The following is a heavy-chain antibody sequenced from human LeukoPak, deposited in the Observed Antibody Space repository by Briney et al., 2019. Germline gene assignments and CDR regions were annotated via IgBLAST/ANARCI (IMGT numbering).Heavy chain of an antibody. CDR3: ARDADSSSSITYYYYYMDV. D-gene: IGHD6-6*01. V-gene: IGHV6-1*01. CDR1: GDSVSSNSAA. Sequence: SQTLSLTCAISGDSVSSNSAAWSWIRQSPSRGLEWLGRTYYRSKWYNDYAVSVKSRITINPDTSKNQFSLQLNSVTPEDTAVYYCARDADSSSSITYYYYYMDVWGKGTTVTVSS. J-gene: IGHJ6*03. CDR2: TYYRSKWYN.